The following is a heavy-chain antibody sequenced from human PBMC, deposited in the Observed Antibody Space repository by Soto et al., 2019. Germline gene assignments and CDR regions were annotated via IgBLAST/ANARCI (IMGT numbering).Heavy chain of an antibody. CDR2: ISGSGGST. J-gene: IGHJ6*02. CDR1: GFTFSSYA. V-gene: IGHV3-23*01. CDR3: AKTPGYSSGYEHYYYYGMDV. D-gene: IGHD6-19*01. Sequence: GGSLRLSCAASGFTFSSYAMSWVRQAPGKGLEWVSAISGSGGSTYYADSGKGRFTISRDNSKNPPYLQMNSLRAEDTAVYYCAKTPGYSSGYEHYYYYGMDVWGQGTTVTVSS.